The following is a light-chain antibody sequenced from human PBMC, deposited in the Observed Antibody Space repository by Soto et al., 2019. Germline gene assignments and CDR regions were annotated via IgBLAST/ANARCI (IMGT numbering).Light chain of an antibody. V-gene: IGLV2-14*01. CDR1: SSDVGGYNY. CDR3: SSYTSGSTPCV. CDR2: EVS. Sequence: QSVLTQPASVSGSPGQSFTISCTGTSSDVGGYNYVSWYQHHPGKAPKLMIYEVSNRPSGVSNRFSGSKSGNSASLTISGLQAEDEADYYCSSYTSGSTPCVFGAGTKVTVL. J-gene: IGLJ1*01.